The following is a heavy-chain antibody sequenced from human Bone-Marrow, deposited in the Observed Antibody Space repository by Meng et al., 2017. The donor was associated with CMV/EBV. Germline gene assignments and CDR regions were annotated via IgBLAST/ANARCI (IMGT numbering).Heavy chain of an antibody. CDR2: IYYSGST. CDR1: GGSVSFGDYY. CDR3: ARGESGSWGLLKN. D-gene: IGHD3-16*01. Sequence: SETLSLTCSVAGGSVSFGDYYWNWIRQPPGKGLEWIGYIYYSGSTKYNPSLKSRVTMSMDTSKNQFSLRLSSVTTADTAVYYCARGESGSWGLLKNWGQGTLVTVSS. V-gene: IGHV4-61*08. J-gene: IGHJ4*02.